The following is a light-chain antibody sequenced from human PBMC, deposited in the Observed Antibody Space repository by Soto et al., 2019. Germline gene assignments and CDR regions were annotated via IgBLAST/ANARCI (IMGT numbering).Light chain of an antibody. Sequence: AIRMTQSPSSLSASTGDRVTITCRASQGISSYLAWYQQKPGKATKLLIYAASTLQSGVPSRLSGSGSGTDFTLTISCLQSEDFATYYCHQYYSYPRTFGQGTKVEIK. CDR3: HQYYSYPRT. CDR1: QGISSY. CDR2: AAS. V-gene: IGKV1-8*01. J-gene: IGKJ1*01.